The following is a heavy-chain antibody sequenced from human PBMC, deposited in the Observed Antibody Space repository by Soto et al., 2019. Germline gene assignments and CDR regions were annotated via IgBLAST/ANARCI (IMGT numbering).Heavy chain of an antibody. J-gene: IGHJ4*02. D-gene: IGHD3-22*01. CDR3: AKDSNKYSSSLRGRYFDY. CDR2: ISGGGSTG. Sequence: EVQLLESGGGLVQRGGSQRLSCAASGFTFTSYVMSWVRQAPGKGLEWVAGISGGGSTGFYADSVKGRFTISRDNAKNTVVLQMDSLRAEDTAIYYCAKDSNKYSSSLRGRYFDYWGQGTLVTVSS. CDR1: GFTFTSYV. V-gene: IGHV3-23*01.